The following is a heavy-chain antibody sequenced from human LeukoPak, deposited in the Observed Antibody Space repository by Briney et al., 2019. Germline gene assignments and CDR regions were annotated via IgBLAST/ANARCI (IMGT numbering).Heavy chain of an antibody. J-gene: IGHJ4*02. CDR2: IYYSGST. Sequence: SETLSLTCTVSGGSTSSYYWSWIRQPPGKGLEWIGYIYYSGSTNYNPSLKSRVTISVDTSKNQFSLKLSSVTAADTAVYYCARVGYATAYWGQGTLVTVSS. CDR1: GGSTSSYY. D-gene: IGHD5-12*01. CDR3: ARVGYATAY. V-gene: IGHV4-59*01.